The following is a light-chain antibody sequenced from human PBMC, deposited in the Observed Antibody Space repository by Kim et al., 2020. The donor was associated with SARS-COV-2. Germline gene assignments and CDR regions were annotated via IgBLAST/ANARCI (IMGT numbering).Light chain of an antibody. CDR3: QQYKNWPPYS. CDR1: QSVGSN. V-gene: IGKV3-15*01. J-gene: IGKJ2*01. CDR2: GAS. Sequence: EIVLTQSPATLSVSPGERATLSCRASQSVGSNLAWYQQKRGQAPRLLIFGASTRATDIPARFTGSGSGTEFTLTISSLQSEDFAIYYCQQYKNWPPYSFGQGTKLEI.